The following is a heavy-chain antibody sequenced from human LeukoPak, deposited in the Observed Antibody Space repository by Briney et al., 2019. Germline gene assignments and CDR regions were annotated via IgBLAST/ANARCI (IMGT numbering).Heavy chain of an antibody. CDR1: GYTFSGYY. J-gene: IGHJ5*02. V-gene: IGHV1-2*02. D-gene: IGHD7-27*01. Sequence: WASVRVSCRASGYTFSGYYVHWVRQAPGQGLEWMGWINPNRGGTNYAQKFQGRVTMTRETSISTAYMEPSSLRSNDTAVYYCARGHLVTGNYERGPWGQGTLVTVSS. CDR2: INPNRGGT. CDR3: ARGHLVTGNYERGP.